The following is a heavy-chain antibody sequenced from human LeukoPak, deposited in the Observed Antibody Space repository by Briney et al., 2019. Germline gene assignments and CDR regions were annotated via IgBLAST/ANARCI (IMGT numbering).Heavy chain of an antibody. V-gene: IGHV3-48*03. D-gene: IGHD3-22*01. Sequence: PGGSLRLSCAASGFTFSSYEMNWVRQAPGKGLEWISYISSSGSTIYNADSVKGRFTISRDNAKNSLFLQMNSLRAEDTAVYYCARGLQFYYDRSGYYYPSHYFDYWGQGTLVTVSS. CDR3: ARGLQFYYDRSGYYYPSHYFDY. CDR2: ISSSGSTI. J-gene: IGHJ4*02. CDR1: GFTFSSYE.